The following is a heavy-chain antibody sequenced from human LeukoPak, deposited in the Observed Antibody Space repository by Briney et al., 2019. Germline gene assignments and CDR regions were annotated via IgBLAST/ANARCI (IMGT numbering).Heavy chain of an antibody. D-gene: IGHD2-15*01. V-gene: IGHV3-48*01. Sequence: GGSLRLSCAASGFSFSSYRMNWVRQAPGKGLEWVSYISSGSDTIYFADSVKGRFTISRDNSKNTLNLQMTSLRAEDTATYYCAKDQYCGGGSCYGLDSWGQGTLVTVSS. J-gene: IGHJ4*02. CDR3: AKDQYCGGGSCYGLDS. CDR1: GFSFSSYR. CDR2: ISSGSDTI.